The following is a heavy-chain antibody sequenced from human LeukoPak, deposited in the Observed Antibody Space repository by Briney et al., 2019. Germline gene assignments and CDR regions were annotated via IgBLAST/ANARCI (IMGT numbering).Heavy chain of an antibody. D-gene: IGHD1-1*01. Sequence: PSETLSLTCTVSGGSISSYYWSWIRQPPGKGLEWIGYIYYSGSTNYNPSLKSRVTISVDTSKNQFSLKLSSVTAADTAVYYCARHSTASGYLYYFDYWGQGTLVTVSS. J-gene: IGHJ4*02. CDR1: GGSISSYY. V-gene: IGHV4-59*08. CDR3: ARHSTASGYLYYFDY. CDR2: IYYSGST.